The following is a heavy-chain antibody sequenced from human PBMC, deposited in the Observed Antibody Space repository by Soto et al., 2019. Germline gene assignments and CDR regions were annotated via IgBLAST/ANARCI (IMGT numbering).Heavy chain of an antibody. D-gene: IGHD4-17*01. CDR1: GGSMSGYH. CDR2: VHSTGST. Sequence: PSETLSLTCIVSGGSMSGYHWSWVQQPAGKGLEWIGRVHSTGSTDYNPSMESRITVSLDTSKKQFSLKLKSVTAADTALYLCARDDFGRNTRAFDPWGQGTLVTVSS. J-gene: IGHJ5*02. CDR3: ARDDFGRNTRAFDP. V-gene: IGHV4-4*07.